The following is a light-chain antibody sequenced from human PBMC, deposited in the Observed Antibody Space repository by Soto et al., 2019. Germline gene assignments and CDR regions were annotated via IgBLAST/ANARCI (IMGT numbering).Light chain of an antibody. V-gene: IGKV1-5*01. CDR1: QTISSW. Sequence: DIQITQSPTTLCGSLLDIVTITCRASQTISSWLAWYQQKPGKAPKLLLYDVSSLESGVPSRFSGSGSGTEFILTINGLQPDDFATYFCQQFKSGTWTFGQGTKVDIK. CDR3: QQFKSGTWT. CDR2: DVS. J-gene: IGKJ1*01.